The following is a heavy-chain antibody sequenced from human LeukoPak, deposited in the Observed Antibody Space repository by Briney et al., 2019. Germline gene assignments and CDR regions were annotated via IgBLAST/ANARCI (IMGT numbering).Heavy chain of an antibody. Sequence: GGSLRLSCTVSGFTVSSNSMSWVRQAPGKGLEWVSFIYSGTIHYSDSVKGRFTISRDNSKNTLYLQMNSLRAEDTAVYYCAKGAYYADWGQGTLVTVSS. V-gene: IGHV3-53*01. CDR2: IYSGTI. J-gene: IGHJ4*02. CDR3: AKGAYYAD. CDR1: GFTVSSNS. D-gene: IGHD3-3*01.